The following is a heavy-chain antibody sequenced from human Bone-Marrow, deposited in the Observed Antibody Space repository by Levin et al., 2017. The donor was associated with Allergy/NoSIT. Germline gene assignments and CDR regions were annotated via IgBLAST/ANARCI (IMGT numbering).Heavy chain of an antibody. CDR1: GFTFSSYD. D-gene: IGHD2-8*01. CDR2: IGIAGDS. Sequence: PGGSLRLSCVASGFTFSSYDMHWVRQVTGKGLEWVSAIGIAGDSHYLGSVKGRFTISRENAKNSLYLQMNSLRVGDTAVYYCARDKYGMDVWGQGTTVTVSS. J-gene: IGHJ6*02. V-gene: IGHV3-13*01. CDR3: ARDKYGMDV.